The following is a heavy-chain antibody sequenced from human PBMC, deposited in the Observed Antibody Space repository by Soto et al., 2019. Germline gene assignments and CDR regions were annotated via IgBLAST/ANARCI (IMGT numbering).Heavy chain of an antibody. CDR1: GFAFSIYA. CDR2: ISDSGGST. V-gene: IGHV3-23*01. CDR3: AKDPRPYGDNAY. J-gene: IGHJ4*01. D-gene: IGHD4-17*01. Sequence: GGSLRLSCAASGFAFSIYAMSCVRQAPGRGLKWISSISDSGGSTYYADSVKGRFTISRDNSKNTLYLQMNSLRAEDTAVYYCAKDPRPYGDNAYWGHGTLVTVFS.